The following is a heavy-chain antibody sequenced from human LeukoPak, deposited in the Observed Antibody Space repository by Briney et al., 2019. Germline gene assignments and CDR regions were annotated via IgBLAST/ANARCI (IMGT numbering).Heavy chain of an antibody. CDR3: ARGNTAMATTFDY. CDR2: IYYSGST. Sequence: SETLSLTCTVSGGSISSYYWSWLRQPPGKGLEWIGYIYYSGSTNYNPSLKSRVTISVDTSKNQFSLKLSSVTAADTAVYYCARGNTAMATTFDYWGQGTLVTVSS. D-gene: IGHD5-18*01. V-gene: IGHV4-59*01. J-gene: IGHJ4*02. CDR1: GGSISSYY.